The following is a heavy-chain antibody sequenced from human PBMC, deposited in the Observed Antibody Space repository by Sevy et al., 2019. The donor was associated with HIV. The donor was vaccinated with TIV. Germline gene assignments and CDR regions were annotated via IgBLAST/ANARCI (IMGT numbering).Heavy chain of an antibody. CDR1: GFSFDSYG. J-gene: IGHJ6*03. V-gene: IGHV3-23*01. CDR3: AKGGGGHYDPDEIGYYFYYYNMDV. CDR2: ISGSGTRT. Sequence: GGSLRLSCAVSGFSFDSYGMTWVRQAPGKGLEWVSGISGSGTRTYYADSVKGRFSISRDNSKNRLYLQMNSLRIEDTAIYYCAKGGGGHYDPDEIGYYFYYYNMDVWGKGTTVTVSS. D-gene: IGHD3-22*01.